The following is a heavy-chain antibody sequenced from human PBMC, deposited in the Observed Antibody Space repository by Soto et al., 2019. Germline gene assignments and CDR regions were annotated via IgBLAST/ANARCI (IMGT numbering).Heavy chain of an antibody. Sequence: PSETLSLTCTVSGGSISSSSYYWGWIRQPPGKGLEWIGSIYYSGSTNYNPSLKSRVTMSVDTSKNQFSLKLSSVTAADTAVYYCARGRYCSSTSCYTFDYWGQGTLVTVSS. CDR1: GGSISSSSYY. D-gene: IGHD2-2*02. CDR3: ARGRYCSSTSCYTFDY. J-gene: IGHJ4*02. CDR2: IYYSGST. V-gene: IGHV4-39*07.